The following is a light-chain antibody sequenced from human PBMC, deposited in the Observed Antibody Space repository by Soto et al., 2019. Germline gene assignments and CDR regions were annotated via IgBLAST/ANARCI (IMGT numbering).Light chain of an antibody. J-gene: IGKJ5*01. V-gene: IGKV3-20*01. CDR2: GAS. Sequence: EIVLTQSPGTLSLSTGERATLSCRASQSVSSSYLACYQQKPGQAPRLLIYGASSRATGIPDRFSGSGSGTDFTLTINRLEPEDFAVYYCQQYGSSITFGQGTRLEIK. CDR1: QSVSSSY. CDR3: QQYGSSIT.